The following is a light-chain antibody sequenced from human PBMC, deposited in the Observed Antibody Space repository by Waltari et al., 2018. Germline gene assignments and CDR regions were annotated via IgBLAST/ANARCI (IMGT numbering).Light chain of an antibody. CDR1: SSYCGNYKL. CDR3: CSYAGYTSLL. CDR2: EVS. J-gene: IGLJ2*01. V-gene: IGLV2-23*02. Sequence: QSALTPPASVSGSPGQSITISCTGTSSYCGNYKLISWYQQYPDTAPKLMIYEVSKRPSGVSSRFSGSKSGNTASLTISGLQAEDEAEYYCCSYAGYTSLLFGGGTKLTVL.